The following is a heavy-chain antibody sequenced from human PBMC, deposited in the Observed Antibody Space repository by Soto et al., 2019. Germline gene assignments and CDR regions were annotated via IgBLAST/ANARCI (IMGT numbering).Heavy chain of an antibody. D-gene: IGHD3-10*01. Sequence: QVQLVQSGAEVRKPGASVKVSCKASGYTFSNFGLSWVRQAPGQGLEWMGWISDYNGNTHYAQKFQGRLIMTTDTSTMTAYVELRSLTSDDTAVYFCAREGYYSGSGTYSPPRYYGMDVWGPGTTVTVSS. V-gene: IGHV1-18*01. CDR2: ISDYNGNT. J-gene: IGHJ6*02. CDR3: AREGYYSGSGTYSPPRYYGMDV. CDR1: GYTFSNFG.